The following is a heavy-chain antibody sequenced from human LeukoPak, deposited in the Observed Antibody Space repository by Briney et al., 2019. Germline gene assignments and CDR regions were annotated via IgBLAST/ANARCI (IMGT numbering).Heavy chain of an antibody. CDR1: GFTFSSYA. J-gene: IGHJ6*04. CDR2: ISGSGGST. Sequence: GGSLRVSCAASGFTFSSYAMNWVRQAPGKGLEWVSGISGSGGSTYYADSVKGRFTISRDNSKNTLSLQMNSLRAEDTAIYYCAKPTYRGAISYAYYYYGMDVWGKGTTVTVSS. V-gene: IGHV3-23*01. D-gene: IGHD3-10*01. CDR3: AKPTYRGAISYAYYYYGMDV.